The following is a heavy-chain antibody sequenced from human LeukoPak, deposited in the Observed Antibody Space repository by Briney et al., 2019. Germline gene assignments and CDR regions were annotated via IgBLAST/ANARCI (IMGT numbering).Heavy chain of an antibody. CDR3: AKDISGWLQLTCDY. Sequence: GGSLRLSCAASGFTFDDYAMHRVRQAPGKGLEWVSGISWNSGSIGYADSVKGRFTISRDNAKNSLYLQMNSLRAEDTALYYCAKDISGWLQLTCDYWGQGTLVTVSS. CDR1: GFTFDDYA. CDR2: ISWNSGSI. J-gene: IGHJ4*02. V-gene: IGHV3-9*01. D-gene: IGHD5-24*01.